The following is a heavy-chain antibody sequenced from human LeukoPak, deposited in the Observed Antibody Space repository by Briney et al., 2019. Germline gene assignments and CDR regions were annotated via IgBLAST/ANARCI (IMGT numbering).Heavy chain of an antibody. V-gene: IGHV4-31*03. D-gene: IGHD2-2*01. CDR3: ARVKYDGLLARWSTKVPGLYYFDY. J-gene: IGHJ4*02. Sequence: SETLSLTCIVSGGSISSGGYYWSWIRQHPGKGLEWIGYIYYSGSTYYNPSLKSRVTISVDTSKNQFSLKLSSVTAADTAVYYCARVKYDGLLARWSTKVPGLYYFDYWGQGTLVTVSS. CDR1: GGSISSGGYY. CDR2: IYYSGST.